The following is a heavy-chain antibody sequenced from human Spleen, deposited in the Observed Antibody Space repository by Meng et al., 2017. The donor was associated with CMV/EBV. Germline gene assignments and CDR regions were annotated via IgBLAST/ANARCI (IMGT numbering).Heavy chain of an antibody. Sequence: ASVKVSCKASGYTFTSYVINWVRQATGQGLEWMGWMNPNSGNTGYAQKFQGRVTMTRDTSTSTVYMELSSLRSEDTAVYYCARMRGSSSFRGMDVWGQGTTVTVSS. D-gene: IGHD6-6*01. CDR1: GYTFTSYV. J-gene: IGHJ6*02. CDR3: ARMRGSSSFRGMDV. CDR2: MNPNSGNT. V-gene: IGHV1-8*01.